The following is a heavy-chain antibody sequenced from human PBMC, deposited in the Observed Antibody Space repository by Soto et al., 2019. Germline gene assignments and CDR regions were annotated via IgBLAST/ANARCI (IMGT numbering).Heavy chain of an antibody. CDR3: ARSPQTHSYAKFDS. Sequence: SETLSLTCTVSGGSLSNYYWSWIRQPAGKGLEWIGRVYTVGSTNYNPSLKSRVTMSIDTSKNQFSLRLTSVTAADTAVYFCARSPQTHSYAKFDSWGQGSLVTVSS. J-gene: IGHJ4*02. D-gene: IGHD3-16*01. CDR1: GGSLSNYY. CDR2: VYTVGST. V-gene: IGHV4-4*07.